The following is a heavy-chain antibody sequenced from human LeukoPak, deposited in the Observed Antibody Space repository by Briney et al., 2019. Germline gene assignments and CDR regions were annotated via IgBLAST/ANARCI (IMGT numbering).Heavy chain of an antibody. CDR2: FDPEDGET. V-gene: IGHV1-24*01. Sequence: ASVNVSCKVSGYTLTELSMHWVRQAPGKGLEWMGGFDPEDGETIYAQKFQGRVTMTEDTSTDTAYMELSSLRSEDTAVYYCATAGYYGSGSSMNWGQGTLVTVSS. D-gene: IGHD3-10*01. CDR3: ATAGYYGSGSSMN. J-gene: IGHJ4*02. CDR1: GYTLTELS.